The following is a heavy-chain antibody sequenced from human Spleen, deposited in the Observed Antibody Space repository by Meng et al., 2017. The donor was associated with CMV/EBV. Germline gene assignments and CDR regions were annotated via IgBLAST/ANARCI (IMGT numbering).Heavy chain of an antibody. D-gene: IGHD3-3*01. J-gene: IGHJ3*02. Sequence: GGSLRLSCAASGFTFSSYAMHWVRQAPGKGLEWVAVISYDGNDKYFADSVKGRFTISRDNSKNTLYLQMNSLRAEDTAVYYCARFHPGFWSGSLGAFDIWGQGTMVTVSS. CDR1: GFTFSSYA. CDR3: ARFHPGFWSGSLGAFDI. V-gene: IGHV3-30*04. CDR2: ISYDGNDK.